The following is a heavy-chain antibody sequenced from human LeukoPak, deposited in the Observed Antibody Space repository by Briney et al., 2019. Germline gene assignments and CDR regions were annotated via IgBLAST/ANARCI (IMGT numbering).Heavy chain of an antibody. J-gene: IGHJ4*02. CDR1: GFTFSDYY. CDR3: ARDGIESSGWEGFDY. CDR2: ISSSSSYT. Sequence: GRSLRLSCAASGFTFSDYYMSWIRQARGKGLEWVSFISSSSSYTNYADSVKGRFTISRDNAKNSLYLQMNSLRAEDTAVYYCARDGIESSGWEGFDYWGQGTLVTVSS. D-gene: IGHD6-19*01. V-gene: IGHV3-11*06.